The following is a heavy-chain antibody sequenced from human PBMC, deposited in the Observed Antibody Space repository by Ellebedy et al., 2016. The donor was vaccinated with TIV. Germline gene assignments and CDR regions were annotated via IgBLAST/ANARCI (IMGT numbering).Heavy chain of an antibody. CDR2: ISWNSGSI. Sequence: GGSLRLSXAASGFTFDDYAMHWVRQAPGKGLEWVSGISWNSGSIGYADSVKGRFTISRDNAKNSLYLQMNSLRAEDTALYYCAKGSYDILTGYMDYWGQGTLVTVSS. CDR1: GFTFDDYA. V-gene: IGHV3-9*01. D-gene: IGHD3-9*01. J-gene: IGHJ4*02. CDR3: AKGSYDILTGYMDY.